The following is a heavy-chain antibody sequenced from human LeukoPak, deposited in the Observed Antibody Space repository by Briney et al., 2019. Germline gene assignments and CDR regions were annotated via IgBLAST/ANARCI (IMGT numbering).Heavy chain of an antibody. V-gene: IGHV4-59*01. CDR2: IYYSGST. CDR1: GGSISNYY. J-gene: IGHJ2*01. D-gene: IGHD6-13*01. CDR3: ARVYYSSSYDYWYFDL. Sequence: SETLSLTCTVSGGSISNYYWSWVRQPPGKGLEWIGYIYYSGSTNYNPSLKSRVTISVDTSKNQFSLKLSSVTAADTAVYYCARVYYSSSYDYWYFDLWGRGTLVTVSS.